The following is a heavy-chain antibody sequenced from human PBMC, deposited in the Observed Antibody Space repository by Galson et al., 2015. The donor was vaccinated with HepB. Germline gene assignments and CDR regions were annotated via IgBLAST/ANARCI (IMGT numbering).Heavy chain of an antibody. CDR1: GFTFSSYG. J-gene: IGHJ5*02. V-gene: IGHV3-30*18. Sequence: SLRLSCAASGFTFSSYGMHWVRQAPGKGLEWVAVISYDGSNKYYADSVKGRFTISRDNSKNTLYLQMNSLRAEDTAVYYCAKGAWRFGSRGWFDPWGQGTLVTASS. CDR3: AKGAWRFGSRGWFDP. CDR2: ISYDGSNK. D-gene: IGHD3-10*01.